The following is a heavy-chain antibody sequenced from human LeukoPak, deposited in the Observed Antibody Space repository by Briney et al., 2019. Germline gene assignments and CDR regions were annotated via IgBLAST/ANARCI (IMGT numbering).Heavy chain of an antibody. V-gene: IGHV1-18*01. CDR3: ARDLHSGIAVAGTRFDY. CDR2: ISAYNGNT. Sequence: GASVKVSCTTSGYTFTSYGINWVRQAPGQGLEWMGWISAYNGNTNYAQKLQGRVTMTTDTSTSTAYMELRSLRSDDTAVYHCARDLHSGIAVAGTRFDYWGQGTLVTVSS. D-gene: IGHD6-19*01. CDR1: GYTFTSYG. J-gene: IGHJ4*02.